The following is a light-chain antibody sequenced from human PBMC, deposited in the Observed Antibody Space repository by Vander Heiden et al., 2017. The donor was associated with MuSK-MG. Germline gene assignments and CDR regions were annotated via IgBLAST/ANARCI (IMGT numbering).Light chain of an antibody. CDR3: KQYHILPWT. J-gene: IGKJ1*01. CDR1: QDISSS. CDR2: DAS. Sequence: DIQMTQSPSSLSASVGDTVTITRQASQDISSSLNWYQQKPGKAPKLLIYDASNLETGVPSRFSGRGSGTDYTFTISSLQPRDNATYYCKQYHILPWTFGQGAKVEVK. V-gene: IGKV1-33*01.